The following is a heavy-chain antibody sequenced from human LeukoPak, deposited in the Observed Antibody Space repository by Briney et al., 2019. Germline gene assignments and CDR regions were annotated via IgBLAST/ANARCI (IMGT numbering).Heavy chain of an antibody. Sequence: PSETLSLTCTVSGGSISSGSYYWSWIRQPAGKGLEWIGRIYTSGSTNYNPSLKSRVTISVDTSKNKFSLKLSSVTAADTAVYYCARALPYYYDSSGYYYSYAFDIWGQGTMVTVSS. CDR3: ARALPYYYDSSGYYYSYAFDI. J-gene: IGHJ3*02. CDR2: IYTSGST. V-gene: IGHV4-61*02. D-gene: IGHD3-22*01. CDR1: GGSISSGSYY.